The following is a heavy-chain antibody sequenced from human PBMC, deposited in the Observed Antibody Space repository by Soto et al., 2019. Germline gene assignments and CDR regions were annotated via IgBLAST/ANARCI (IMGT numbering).Heavy chain of an antibody. J-gene: IGHJ4*02. Sequence: ASVKVSCKTSGYTFTSYGISWVRQAPGQGLEWMGWISTYNGNRNYSQKFQGRVTLTTDTSTSTAYMELRSLRSDDTAVYYCARDPRDIVVIIAAEESCYFDYWGQGTLVTVSS. CDR1: GYTFTSYG. V-gene: IGHV1-18*01. CDR3: ARDPRDIVVIIAAEESCYFDY. CDR2: ISTYNGNR. D-gene: IGHD2-2*01.